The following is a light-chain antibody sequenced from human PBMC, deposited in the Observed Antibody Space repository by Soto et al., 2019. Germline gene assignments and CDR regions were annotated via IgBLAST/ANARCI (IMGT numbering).Light chain of an antibody. V-gene: IGKV1-9*01. J-gene: IGKJ5*01. CDR2: AAS. CDR3: QRFNRYSII. CDR1: QDISSY. Sequence: DIQLTQSPSFLSASVGDRVTITCRASQDISSYLAWYQQKPGKAPKLLIYAASTLQSGVPSRSSGSGSGTEFTLTISSLQPEDFATYYCQRFNRYSIIFGQGTRLEIK.